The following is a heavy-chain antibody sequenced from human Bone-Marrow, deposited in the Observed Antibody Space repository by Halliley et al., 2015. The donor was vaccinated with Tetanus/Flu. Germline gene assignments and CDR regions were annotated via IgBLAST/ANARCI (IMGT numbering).Heavy chain of an antibody. D-gene: IGHD3-22*01. Sequence: SLRLSCAASGLAFLDSEWNWFRHAPGKGLEWISYISRTGTSTYYTDSVKGRFSISRDDAKKSLYLQMNSLRAEDTAVYYCAVEGDYSDSAGYYHAVDLGGQGTLVTVSS. CDR3: AVEGDYSDSAGYYHAVDL. CDR1: GLAFLDSE. J-gene: IGHJ5*02. V-gene: IGHV3-48*03. CDR2: ISRTGTST.